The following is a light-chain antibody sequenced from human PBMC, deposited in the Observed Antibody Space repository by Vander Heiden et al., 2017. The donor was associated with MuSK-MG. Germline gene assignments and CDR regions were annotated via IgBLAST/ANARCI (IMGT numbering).Light chain of an antibody. CDR2: EVT. CDR3: TSYAPRNTCV. Sequence: SALTQPPSASGSPGQSVTISCTGTSSDVGGYDYVSWYQQHPGKVPKLMIYEVTRRPSGVPDRFSGSRSGNTASLTISGLQADDEADYYCTSYAPRNTCVFGTGTKLTVL. CDR1: SSDVGGYDY. J-gene: IGLJ1*01. V-gene: IGLV2-8*01.